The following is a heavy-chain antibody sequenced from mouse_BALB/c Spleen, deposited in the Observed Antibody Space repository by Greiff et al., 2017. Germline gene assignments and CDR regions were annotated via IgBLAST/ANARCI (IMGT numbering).Heavy chain of an antibody. CDR1: GFTFSSYA. CDR2: ISSGGSYT. Sequence: EVKLVESGGGLVKPGGSLKLSCAASGFTFSSYAMSWVRQSPEKRLEWVAEISSGGSYTYYPDTVTGRFTISRDNAKNTLYLEMSSLRSEDTAMYYCAAYYGYKCAYWGQGTLVTVSA. CDR3: AAYYGYKCAY. D-gene: IGHD1-2*01. V-gene: IGHV5-9-4*01. J-gene: IGHJ3*01.